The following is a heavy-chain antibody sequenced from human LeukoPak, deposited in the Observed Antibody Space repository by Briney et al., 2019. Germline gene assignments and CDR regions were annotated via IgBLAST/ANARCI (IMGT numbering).Heavy chain of an antibody. D-gene: IGHD2-15*01. CDR2: ISSSSRII. Sequence: GGSLRLSCAASGFTFSSYSMSWVRQAPGKGLECVSYISSSSRIIYYADSVKGRFPISRDTAKNSLYLQMNSLRAEDTAVYFCARFRGYCSGGSCYYEYYFYYMDVWGKGSAVTVSS. CDR1: GFTFSSYS. V-gene: IGHV3-48*01. J-gene: IGHJ6*03. CDR3: ARFRGYCSGGSCYYEYYFYYMDV.